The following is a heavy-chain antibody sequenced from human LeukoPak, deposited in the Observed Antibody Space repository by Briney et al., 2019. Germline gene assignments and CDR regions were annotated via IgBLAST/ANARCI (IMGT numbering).Heavy chain of an antibody. V-gene: IGHV1-2*02. CDR2: INPNSGGT. D-gene: IGHD5-18*01. Sequence: ASVKVSCKASGYTFTDYYIHWVRQAPGQGLEWMGWINPNSGGTNYAQKFQGRVTMTRDTSTSTVYMELSSLRSEDTAVYYCAREIGPRQLHLWGSAFDYWGQGTLVTVSS. J-gene: IGHJ4*02. CDR1: GYTFTDYY. CDR3: AREIGPRQLHLWGSAFDY.